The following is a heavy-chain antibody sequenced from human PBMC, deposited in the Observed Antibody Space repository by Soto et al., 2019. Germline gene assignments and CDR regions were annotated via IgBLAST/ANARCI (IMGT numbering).Heavy chain of an antibody. V-gene: IGHV1-69*13. CDR3: ARGTYDYVWGSYRPNYFDY. CDR1: GGTFSSYA. CDR2: IIPIFGTA. J-gene: IGHJ4*02. D-gene: IGHD3-16*02. Sequence: ASVKVSCKASGGTFSSYAISWVRQAPGQGLEWMGGIIPIFGTANYAQKFQGRVTITADESTSTAYMELSSLRSEDTAVYYCARGTYDYVWGSYRPNYFDYWGQGTLVTAPQ.